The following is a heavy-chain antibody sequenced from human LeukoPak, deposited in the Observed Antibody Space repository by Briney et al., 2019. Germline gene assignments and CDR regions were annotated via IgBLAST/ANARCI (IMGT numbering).Heavy chain of an antibody. D-gene: IGHD3-22*01. CDR3: AKPDTYYYDSSGYQFDY. J-gene: IGHJ4*02. V-gene: IGHV3-23*01. Sequence: GGSLRLSCAASGFTFSSYAMSWVRQAPGMGLEWVSSIGSSGDITYYADSVKGRFTISRDNSKNTLYLQMNSLRAEDTAVYYCAKPDTYYYDSSGYQFDYWGQGTLVTVSS. CDR1: GFTFSSYA. CDR2: IGSSGDIT.